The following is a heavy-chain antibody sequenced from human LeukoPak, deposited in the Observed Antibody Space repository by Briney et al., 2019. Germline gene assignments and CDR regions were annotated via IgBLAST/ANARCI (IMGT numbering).Heavy chain of an antibody. Sequence: PGGSLRLSCAASGFTFSSYAMSWVRQAPGKGLQWVASISSGSVYIYYADSMKGRFTISRDNAKNSMYLQMYSLRAEDTAVYYCARGPKYISATGPYYFDYWGQGTPVTVSS. D-gene: IGHD6-13*01. CDR2: ISSGSVYI. J-gene: IGHJ4*02. CDR3: ARGPKYISATGPYYFDY. CDR1: GFTFSSYA. V-gene: IGHV3-21*01.